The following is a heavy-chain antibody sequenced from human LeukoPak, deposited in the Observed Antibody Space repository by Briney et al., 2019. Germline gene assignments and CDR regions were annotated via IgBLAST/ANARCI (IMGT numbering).Heavy chain of an antibody. V-gene: IGHV3-48*01. J-gene: IGHJ5*02. CDR3: VRGQGAHDNWFDP. CDR2: IKGRSDTI. Sequence: GGSLRLSCTASGFIFNNYGMNWVRQAPGKGLEWISYIKGRSDTIHYADSVKGRFTISSDNAKNTLSLQMTSLRAEDTAIYYCVRGQGAHDNWFDPWGQGTLVTVAS. D-gene: IGHD4/OR15-4a*01. CDR1: GFIFNNYG.